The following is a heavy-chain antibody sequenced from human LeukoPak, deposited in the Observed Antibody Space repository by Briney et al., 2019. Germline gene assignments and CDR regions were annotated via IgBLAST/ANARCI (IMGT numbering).Heavy chain of an antibody. J-gene: IGHJ6*02. D-gene: IGHD6-13*01. CDR3: ATGVHSGSWVEFGCYYGLDV. Sequence: GESLKISCKGSGYSFTSYWIGWVRQMPGKGLEWMGIIYPGDSDTRYSPSFQGQVTMSADKSISTAYLQWNSLKASDTAMYYCATGVHSGSWVEFGCYYGLDVWGQGTTVTVS. CDR1: GYSFTSYW. CDR2: IYPGDSDT. V-gene: IGHV5-51*01.